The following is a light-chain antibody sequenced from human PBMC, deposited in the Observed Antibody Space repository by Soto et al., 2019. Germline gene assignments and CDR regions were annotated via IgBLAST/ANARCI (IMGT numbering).Light chain of an antibody. J-gene: IGKJ3*01. CDR3: QQYYSAPLT. Sequence: DIVMIQSPDSLAVSLGERATINCKSSQSVLYSSNNKNYLAWYQQKPGQPPKLIIYWASTRESGVPDRFSGSGSGTDFTLTISSLQAEDVAVYYCQQYYSAPLTFGPGTKVDIK. CDR2: WAS. V-gene: IGKV4-1*01. CDR1: QSVLYSSNNKNY.